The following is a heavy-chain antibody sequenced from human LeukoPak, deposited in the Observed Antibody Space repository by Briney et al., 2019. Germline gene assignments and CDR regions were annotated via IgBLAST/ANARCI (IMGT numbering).Heavy chain of an antibody. CDR1: GYTFTGYY. J-gene: IGHJ6*03. CDR3: ARGPYSSSWFAYYYYYGR. CDR2: MNPNSGNT. D-gene: IGHD6-13*01. Sequence: GASVKVSCKASGYTFTGYYMHWVRQATGQGLEWMGWMNPNSGNTGYAQKFQGRVTMTRNTSISTAYMELSSLRSEDTAVYYCARGPYSSSWFAYYYYYGRLGQRDHGHHLL. V-gene: IGHV1-8*02.